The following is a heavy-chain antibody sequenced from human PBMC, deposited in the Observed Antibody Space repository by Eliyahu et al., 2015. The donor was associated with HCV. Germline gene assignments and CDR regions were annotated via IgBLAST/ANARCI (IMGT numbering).Heavy chain of an antibody. J-gene: IGHJ4*02. D-gene: IGHD3-16*02. CDR3: ARDKGMITFGGVIINYFDY. CDR1: GYTFTGYX. Sequence: VQLVQSGAEVKXPGASVXVSCKASGYTFTGYXMXWVRQAPGQGLEWMGWINPNSGGTNXAQKXQGRVTMTRDTSISTAYMELSRLRSDDTAVYYCARDKGMITFGGVIINYFDYWGQGTLVTVSS. CDR2: INPNSGGT. V-gene: IGHV1-2*02.